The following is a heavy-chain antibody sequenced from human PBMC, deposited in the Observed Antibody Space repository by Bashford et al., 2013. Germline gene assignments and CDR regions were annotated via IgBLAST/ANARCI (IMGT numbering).Heavy chain of an antibody. J-gene: IGHJ2*01. Sequence: WVRQAPGQGLEWMGWISAYNGNTNYAQKLQGRVTMTTDTSTSTAYMELRSLRSDDTAVYYCARGSPVLLSCVLQNWYFDLVGPWHPGHRLL. V-gene: IGHV1-18*01. D-gene: IGHD5-24*01. CDR3: ARGSPVLLSCVLQNWYFDL. CDR2: ISAYNGNT.